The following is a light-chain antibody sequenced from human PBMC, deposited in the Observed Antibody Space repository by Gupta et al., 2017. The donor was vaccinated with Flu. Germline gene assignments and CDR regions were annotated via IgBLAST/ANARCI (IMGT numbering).Light chain of an antibody. CDR1: SGINVGASR. CDR3: ENWHSSGWV. J-gene: IGLJ2*01. V-gene: IGLV5-45*01. CDR2: YKSDSDK. Sequence: QAVLTQPASLSASPGASARLTCTVRSGINVGASRVYWYQQKPGSPPQYPLTYKSDSDKQQGSGVPSRFSGSKDASATAVIITMSGVEAEDDDYYYSENWHSSGWVFGGGTKLTVL.